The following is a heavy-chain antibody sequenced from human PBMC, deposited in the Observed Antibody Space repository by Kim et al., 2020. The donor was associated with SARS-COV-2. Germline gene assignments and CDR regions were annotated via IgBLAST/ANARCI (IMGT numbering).Heavy chain of an antibody. Sequence: GGSLRLSCAASGFTFSNAWMSWVRQAPGKGLEWVGRIKSKTDGGTTDYAAPVKGRFTISRDDSKNTLYLQMNSLKTEDTAVYYCTTVIYAELTGYSSALNFDYWGQGTLVTVSS. CDR2: IKSKTDGGTT. CDR1: GFTFSNAW. V-gene: IGHV3-15*01. D-gene: IGHD6-19*01. J-gene: IGHJ4*02. CDR3: TTVIYAELTGYSSALNFDY.